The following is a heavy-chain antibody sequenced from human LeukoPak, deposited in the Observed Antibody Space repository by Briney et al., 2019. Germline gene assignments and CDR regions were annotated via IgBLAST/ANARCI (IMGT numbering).Heavy chain of an antibody. V-gene: IGHV4-39*01. D-gene: IGHD3-10*01. J-gene: IGHJ4*02. Sequence: PSETLSLTCTVSGDSISSRNIYWGWIRQAPGKGLEWIGTVYHSGSTYYNPSLETRVIISADTSKNQLSLGLSSVTAAGTALYYCARHLYFYGSGSRYFDFWGQGTLVTVSS. CDR2: VYHSGST. CDR3: ARHLYFYGSGSRYFDF. CDR1: GDSISSRNIY.